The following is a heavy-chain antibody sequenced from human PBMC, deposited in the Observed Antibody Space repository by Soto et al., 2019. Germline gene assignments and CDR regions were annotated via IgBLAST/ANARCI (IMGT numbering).Heavy chain of an antibody. V-gene: IGHV2-5*02. J-gene: IGHJ4*02. D-gene: IGHD3-10*01. CDR3: AHSRGFGELAFDH. Sequence: QITLKESGPTLANPTQTLTLTCTFSGFSLSTARASVGWLRQPPGKALEWLALIYWDDDKRYSPSLKSRLTITKDTSTNQVVLTLSNMAPVDTATYYWAHSRGFGELAFDHWGQGTQVTVSS. CDR2: IYWDDDK. CDR1: GFSLSTARAS.